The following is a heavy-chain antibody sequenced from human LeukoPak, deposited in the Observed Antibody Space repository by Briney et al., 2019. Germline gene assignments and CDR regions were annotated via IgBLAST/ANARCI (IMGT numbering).Heavy chain of an antibody. V-gene: IGHV4-31*03. CDR2: IYYSGST. CDR1: GGSISSGGYY. J-gene: IGHJ4*02. Sequence: SETLSLTCTVSGGSISSGGYYWSWIRQHPGKGLAWIGYIYYSGSTYYNPSLKSRVTISVDTSKNQFSLKLSSVTAADTAVYYCARVRPEYYYDSSGYCFDYWGQGTLVTVSS. D-gene: IGHD3-22*01. CDR3: ARVRPEYYYDSSGYCFDY.